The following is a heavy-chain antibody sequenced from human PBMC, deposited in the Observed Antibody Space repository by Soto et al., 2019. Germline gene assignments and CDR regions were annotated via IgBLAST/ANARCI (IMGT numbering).Heavy chain of an antibody. CDR3: AREFLWFGAPLNYYYEYYGRDV. Sequence: SVKVSCKASGGTFSSYAISWVRQAPGQGLEWMGGIIPIFGTANYAQKFQGRVTITAEESTSTAYMELSSLRSEDTAVYYCAREFLWFGAPLNYYYEYYGRDVGG. J-gene: IGHJ6*02. D-gene: IGHD3-10*01. V-gene: IGHV1-69*13. CDR2: IIPIFGTA. CDR1: GGTFSSYA.